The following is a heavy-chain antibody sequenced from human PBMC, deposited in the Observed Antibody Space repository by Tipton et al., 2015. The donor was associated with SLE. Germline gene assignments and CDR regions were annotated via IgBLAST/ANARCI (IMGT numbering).Heavy chain of an antibody. J-gene: IGHJ2*01. D-gene: IGHD2-2*02. CDR3: ARDLYQDYSRHWYFDL. Sequence: TLSLTCNVSGGSISSYHWSWIRQPPGKGLEWVGYVSYTGSVKYNPSLKSRVTVSIDTSKNQFSLKLTSMTAADTAVYYCARDLYQDYSRHWYFDLWGRGTLVTVSS. CDR2: VSYTGSV. CDR1: GGSISSYH. V-gene: IGHV4-59*01.